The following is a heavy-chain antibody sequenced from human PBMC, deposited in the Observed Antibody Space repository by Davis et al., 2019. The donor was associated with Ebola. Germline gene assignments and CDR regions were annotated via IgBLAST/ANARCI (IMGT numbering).Heavy chain of an antibody. V-gene: IGHV1-18*01. CDR2: ISAYNGNT. CDR3: ASQLELRLYYYYYYGMDV. Sequence: ASVKVSCKASGYTFTSYGISWVRQAPGQGLEWMGWISAYNGNTNYAQKLQGRVTMTTDTSTSTAYMELRSLRSEDTAVYYCASQLELRLYYYYYYGMDVWGQGTTVTVSS. D-gene: IGHD1-7*01. J-gene: IGHJ6*02. CDR1: GYTFTSYG.